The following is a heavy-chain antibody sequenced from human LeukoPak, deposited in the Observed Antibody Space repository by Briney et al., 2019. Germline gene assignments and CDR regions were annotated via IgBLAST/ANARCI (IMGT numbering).Heavy chain of an antibody. CDR3: AKDGDDYYGSGSYFDY. D-gene: IGHD3-10*01. V-gene: IGHV3-30*02. J-gene: IGHJ4*02. CDR1: GFTFSSYG. CDR2: IRYDGSNK. Sequence: GGSLRLSCAASGFTFSSYGMHWVRQAPGKGLEWVAFIRYDGSNKYYADSVKGRFTISGDNSKNTLYLQMNSLRADNTAFYCCAKDGDDYYGSGSYFDYWGQGTLVTVSS.